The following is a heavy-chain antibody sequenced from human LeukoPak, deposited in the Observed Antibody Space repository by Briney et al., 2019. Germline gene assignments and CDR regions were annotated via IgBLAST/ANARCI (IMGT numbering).Heavy chain of an antibody. V-gene: IGHV3-21*01. CDR1: GFTFSSYS. D-gene: IGHD6-13*01. CDR3: ARWAAAATHFDY. Sequence: GGSLRLSCAASGFTFSSYSMNWVRQAPGKGLEWVSSVSSSSSYIYYADSVKGRFTISRDNAKNSLYLQMNSLRAEDTAVYYCARWAAAATHFDYWGQGTLVTVSS. J-gene: IGHJ4*02. CDR2: VSSSSSYI.